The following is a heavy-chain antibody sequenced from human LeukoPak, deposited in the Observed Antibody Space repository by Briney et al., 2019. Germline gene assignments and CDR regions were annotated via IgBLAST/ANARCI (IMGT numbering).Heavy chain of an antibody. CDR3: AKDLGYGDYLPFDY. CDR2: IYRDGST. D-gene: IGHD4-17*01. V-gene: IGHV3-53*01. J-gene: IGHJ4*02. Sequence: PGGSLRLSCAATGFTVSSNYMSWVRQAPGKGLEWVSVIYRDGSTYYADSVKGRFTISRDNSKNTLYLQMNSLRAEDTAVYYCAKDLGYGDYLPFDYWGQGTLVTVSS. CDR1: GFTVSSNY.